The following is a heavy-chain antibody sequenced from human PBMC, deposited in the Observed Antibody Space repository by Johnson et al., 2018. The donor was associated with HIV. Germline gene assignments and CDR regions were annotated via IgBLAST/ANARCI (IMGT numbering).Heavy chain of an antibody. D-gene: IGHD1-20*01. Sequence: VQLVESGGGLVKPGGSLRLSCAASGFTFSDYYMSWIRQAPGKGLEWVSVIYSGGSTYYADSVTRRLTIFRANSKNTVYLQLNSLRVEETAVYYCAKGGYNWKFDGFDIWGQGTMVTVSS. CDR1: GFTFSDYY. CDR3: AKGGYNWKFDGFDI. J-gene: IGHJ3*02. CDR2: IYSGGST. V-gene: IGHV3-66*02.